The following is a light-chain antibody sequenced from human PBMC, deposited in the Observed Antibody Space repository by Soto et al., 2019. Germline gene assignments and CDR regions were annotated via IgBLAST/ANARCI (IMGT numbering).Light chain of an antibody. CDR2: GPX. V-gene: IGKV3-20*01. CDR3: QHYNNLPPRT. CDR1: HIVNNNY. Sequence: IALTQCSCTLSLSPGERAILSCRASHIVNNNYLAWYRQKPGQAPRLLXXGPXSRATGIPERFSGSGSGTDFTLTISRMDPADFAGYYCQHYNNLPPRTFGQGTRLEIK. J-gene: IGKJ5*01.